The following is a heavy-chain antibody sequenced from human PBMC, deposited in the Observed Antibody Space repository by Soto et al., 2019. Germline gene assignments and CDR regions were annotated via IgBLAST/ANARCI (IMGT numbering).Heavy chain of an antibody. CDR1: GYTFTSYY. V-gene: IGHV1-46*01. Sequence: QVQLVQSGAEVKKPGASVKVSCKASGYTFTSYYMHWVRQAPGQGLEWMGIINPSGGSTSYAQKCQGRVTMPRETATCTVYMELSSLRSEDTAVYYCARDLRDCISTSCYGFDPWGQGTLVTVSS. D-gene: IGHD2-2*01. CDR2: INPSGGST. CDR3: ARDLRDCISTSCYGFDP. J-gene: IGHJ5*02.